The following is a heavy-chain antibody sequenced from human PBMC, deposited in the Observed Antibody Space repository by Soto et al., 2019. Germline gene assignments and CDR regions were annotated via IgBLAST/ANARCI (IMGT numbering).Heavy chain of an antibody. D-gene: IGHD6-19*01. CDR2: ISYSGST. V-gene: IGHV4-31*03. Sequence: QVQLQESGPGLVKPSQTLSLTCTVSGGSISSGGYYWSWIRQHPGKGLEWIGYISYSGSTNFNPSLKSRVTISVDTSKNQFSLNLSSVTAADTAVYYCARDQRYSSGRGRVGYYYYGMDVWGQGTTVTVSS. CDR1: GGSISSGGYY. J-gene: IGHJ6*02. CDR3: ARDQRYSSGRGRVGYYYYGMDV.